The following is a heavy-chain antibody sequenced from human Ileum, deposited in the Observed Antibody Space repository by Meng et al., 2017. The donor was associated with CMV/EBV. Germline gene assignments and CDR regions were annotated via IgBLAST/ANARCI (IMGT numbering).Heavy chain of an antibody. CDR3: ARDWGSGYSASYFDS. J-gene: IGHJ4*02. CDR2: IWYDGSNQ. V-gene: IGHV3-33*01. Sequence: SGFIFNSYGMQWVRQAPGKGLEWVAVIWYDGSNQNYADSVKGRFTISRDSSKNTLFLQMHSLRAEDTAIYYCARDWGSGYSASYFDSWGQGTLVTVSS. CDR1: GFIFNSYG. D-gene: IGHD3-22*01.